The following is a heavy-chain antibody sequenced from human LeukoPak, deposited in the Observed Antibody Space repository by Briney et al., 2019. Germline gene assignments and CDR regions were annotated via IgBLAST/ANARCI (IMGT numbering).Heavy chain of an antibody. Sequence: PGGSLRLSCAASGFTFSNYWMTWVRQAPGKGREWVANIKPDGSVGYYVDSVRGRFIISRDNAGNSLYLQMNSLRVEDTAVYYCTQNLVAAAGDHWGQGTLLIVSS. V-gene: IGHV3-7*01. CDR2: IKPDGSVG. J-gene: IGHJ4*02. CDR3: TQNLVAAAGDH. CDR1: GFTFSNYW. D-gene: IGHD6-13*01.